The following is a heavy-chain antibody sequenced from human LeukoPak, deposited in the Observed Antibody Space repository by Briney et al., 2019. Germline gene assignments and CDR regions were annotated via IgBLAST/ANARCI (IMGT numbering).Heavy chain of an antibody. CDR2: ISSSSSTI. D-gene: IGHD2-2*02. J-gene: IGHJ3*02. CDR3: ARESLVPAAIPVGAFDI. Sequence: GGSLRLSCAASGFTFSSYSMNWVRQAPGKGLEWVSYISSSSSTIYYADSVKGRFTLSRDNAKNSLYLQMNSLRAEDTAVYYCARESLVPAAIPVGAFDIWGQGTMVTVSS. CDR1: GFTFSSYS. V-gene: IGHV3-48*01.